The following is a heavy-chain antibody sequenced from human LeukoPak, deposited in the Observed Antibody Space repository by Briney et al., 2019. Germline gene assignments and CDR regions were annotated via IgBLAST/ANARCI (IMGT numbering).Heavy chain of an antibody. CDR1: GYTFTSYY. D-gene: IGHD3-22*01. CDR2: INPSGGST. J-gene: IGHJ4*02. V-gene: IGHV1-46*01. CDR3: ARDTLPYYYDSSGYYSPSAGFDY. Sequence: ASVKVSCKASGYTFTSYYMHWVRQAPGQGLEWMGIINPSGGSTSYAQKFQGRVTMTRDTSTSTVYKELSSLRSEDTAVYYCARDTLPYYYDSSGYYSPSAGFDYWGQGTLVTVSS.